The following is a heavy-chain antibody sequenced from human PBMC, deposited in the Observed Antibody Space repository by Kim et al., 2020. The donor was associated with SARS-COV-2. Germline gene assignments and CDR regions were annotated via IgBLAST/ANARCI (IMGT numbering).Heavy chain of an antibody. CDR3: AKRYCSGGTCYSIDY. J-gene: IGHJ4*02. D-gene: IGHD2-15*01. V-gene: IGHV3-23*01. CDR1: GFTFRSHA. CDR2: SSGSGGTT. Sequence: GGSLRLSCAASGFTFRSHAMNWVRQAPGKGLEWVSGSSGSGGTTNYADSVKGRFTISRDNSKNTLYLQMNSLRAEDTAVYYCAKRYCSGGTCYSIDYWGQGTLVTVSS.